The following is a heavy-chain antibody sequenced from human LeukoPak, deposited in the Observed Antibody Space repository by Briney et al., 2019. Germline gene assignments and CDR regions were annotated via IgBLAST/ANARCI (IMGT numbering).Heavy chain of an antibody. D-gene: IGHD3-22*01. CDR1: GASISGSY. Sequence: KPSEPLSLTCTVSGASISGSYWNWARQPPGRGLEWIGYVYSSGSTDYYPSLKSRVAISADASKNQFSLKLTSVTAADTAVYYCANSYDSKIVPFDNWGQGALVTVSS. V-gene: IGHV4-4*09. CDR3: ANSYDSKIVPFDN. J-gene: IGHJ4*02. CDR2: VYSSGST.